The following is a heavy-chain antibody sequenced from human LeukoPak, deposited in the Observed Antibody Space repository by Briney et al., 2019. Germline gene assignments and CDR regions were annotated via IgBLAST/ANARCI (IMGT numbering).Heavy chain of an antibody. CDR3: ARYCSGGSCYRGMNAYYYYGMDV. CDR2: ISGSGGTT. J-gene: IGHJ6*02. CDR1: GFTFITYA. V-gene: IGHV3-23*01. Sequence: GGSLRLSCAASGFTFITYAMSWARQAPGKGLEWVSVISGSGGTTFYADSVKGRFTVSRDNSKNTLYLQMNSLRAEDTAVYYCARYCSGGSCYRGMNAYYYYGMDVWGQGTTVTVSS. D-gene: IGHD2-15*01.